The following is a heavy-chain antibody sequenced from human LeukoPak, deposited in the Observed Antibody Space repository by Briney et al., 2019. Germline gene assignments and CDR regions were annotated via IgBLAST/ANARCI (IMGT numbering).Heavy chain of an antibody. CDR3: AKLYYCSSTSCYNAGSAFDI. Sequence: GGSLRLSCAASGFTFSSYGMHWVRQAPGKGLEWVAVISYDGSNKYYADSVKGRFTISRDNSKNTLYLQMNSLRAEDTAVYYCAKLYYCSSTSCYNAGSAFDIWGQGTMVTVSS. CDR1: GFTFSSYG. V-gene: IGHV3-30*18. CDR2: ISYDGSNK. J-gene: IGHJ3*02. D-gene: IGHD2-2*02.